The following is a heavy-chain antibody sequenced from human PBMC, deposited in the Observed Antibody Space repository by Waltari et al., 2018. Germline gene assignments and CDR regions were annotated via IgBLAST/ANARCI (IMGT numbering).Heavy chain of an antibody. J-gene: IGHJ4*02. CDR3: AKEGVDCSRGSCYGFDY. Sequence: QVQLVESGGGVVQPGGSLRLSCAASGFSFRSYGIHWVRQPPGKGLEWVAVIRCDGSDKYYVDSVRGRFTVSRDNIKDTLDMQMNSLRSEDTAVYYCAKEGVDCSRGSCYGFDYWGQGALVTVSS. D-gene: IGHD2-15*01. V-gene: IGHV3-30*02. CDR1: GFSFRSYG. CDR2: IRCDGSDK.